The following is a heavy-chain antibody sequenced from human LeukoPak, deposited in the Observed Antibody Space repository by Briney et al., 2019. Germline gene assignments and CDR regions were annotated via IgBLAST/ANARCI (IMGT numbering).Heavy chain of an antibody. Sequence: GGSLRLSCTASGYTFSSYAMTWVRQAPGKGLEWVSAISGIDVDTYYADSVKGRFPPSRKNSKNTISLQMTSLRAEDRAVYYCARGRSGYGPFDAFDMWGQGTWVTVSS. CDR3: ARGRSGYGPFDAFDM. V-gene: IGHV3-23*01. J-gene: IGHJ3*02. D-gene: IGHD3-22*01. CDR2: ISGIDVDT. CDR1: GYTFSSYA.